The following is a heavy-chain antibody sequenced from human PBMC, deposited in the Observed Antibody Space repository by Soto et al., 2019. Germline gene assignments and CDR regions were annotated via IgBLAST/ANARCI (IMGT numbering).Heavy chain of an antibody. CDR1: GFTFSTYG. V-gene: IGHV3-33*01. CDR2: IWYDGSNK. CDR3: ARGWYCGADCYEWYFDL. D-gene: IGHD2-21*02. J-gene: IGHJ2*01. Sequence: QVQLVESGGGVVQPGRSLRLSCAASGFTFSTYGMHWVRQAPGKGLEWVAVIWYDGSNKYYADSVKGRFTVSRDNSKNTLYVQMNSLRTEDKVLYYCARGWYCGADCYEWYFDLWGRGTLVTVSS.